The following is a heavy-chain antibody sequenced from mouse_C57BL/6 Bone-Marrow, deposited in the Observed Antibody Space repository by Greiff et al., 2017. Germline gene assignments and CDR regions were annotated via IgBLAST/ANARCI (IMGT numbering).Heavy chain of an antibody. CDR2: IDPSDSET. J-gene: IGHJ3*01. CDR3: SRRGRYPWFAY. V-gene: IGHV1-52*01. D-gene: IGHD1-1*01. CDR1: GYTFTSYW. Sequence: QVQLQQPGAELVRPGSSVKLSCKASGYTFTSYWMHWVKQRPIQGLEWIGNIDPSDSETHYNQKYKDKATLNVDKSSSTAYMQLSSLTSEDSAVYYCSRRGRYPWFAYWGQGTLVTFSA.